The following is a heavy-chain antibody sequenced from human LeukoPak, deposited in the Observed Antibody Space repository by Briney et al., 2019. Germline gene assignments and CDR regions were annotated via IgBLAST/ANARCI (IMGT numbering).Heavy chain of an antibody. CDR2: FYISGST. CDR3: ARHSSDFWSGYYTNYYGVDV. D-gene: IGHD3-3*01. V-gene: IGHV4-4*07. Sequence: PSETLSLTCTVPGGSISSYYWSWIRQPAGKGLEWIGRFYISGSTNYNPSLKSRVTMSVDTSKNQFSLRLNSVTAADTAVYYCARHSSDFWSGYYTNYYGVDVWGRGTTVTVSS. CDR1: GGSISSYY. J-gene: IGHJ6*02.